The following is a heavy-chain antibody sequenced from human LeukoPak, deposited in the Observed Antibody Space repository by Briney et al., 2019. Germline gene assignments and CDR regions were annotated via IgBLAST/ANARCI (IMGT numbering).Heavy chain of an antibody. CDR2: ITSGSLYT. D-gene: IGHD2-21*01. Sequence: GGSLRLSCAASGFTFSAYYMSWIRQAPGKGLEWVSYITSGSLYTNYADSVKGRFTISRDNAKNSLYLQMNSLRAEDTAVYYCARGTIIAHWGQGTLVTVSS. CDR1: GFTFSAYY. J-gene: IGHJ4*02. V-gene: IGHV3-11*06. CDR3: ARGTIIAH.